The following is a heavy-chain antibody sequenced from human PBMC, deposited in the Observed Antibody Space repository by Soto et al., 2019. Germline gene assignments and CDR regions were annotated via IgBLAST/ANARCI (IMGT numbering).Heavy chain of an antibody. V-gene: IGHV3-9*01. J-gene: IGHJ3*01. CDR3: AKDKGYGDPDLDAFDV. CDR2: ISWNSGSI. CDR1: GFTFYDYA. D-gene: IGHD5-12*01. Sequence: EVQLVESGGGLVQPGRSLRLSCTASGFTFYDYAMHWVRQAPGKGLEWVSGISWNSGSIDYAGSVKGRFTISRDNAKNSLYLEMNSLRAEDTALYYCAKDKGYGDPDLDAFDVWGRGTVVTVSS.